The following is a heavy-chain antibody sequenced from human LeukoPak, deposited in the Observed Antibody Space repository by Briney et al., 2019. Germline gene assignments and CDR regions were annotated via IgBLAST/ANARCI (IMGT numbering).Heavy chain of an antibody. CDR1: GFRFSTYW. D-gene: IGHD3-3*01. CDR2: IKQDGSEK. Sequence: PGGSLRLSCAASGFRFSTYWMSWVRQAPGKGLEWVANIKQDGSEKYYVDSVKGRFTVSRDNAKNSLYLEMNSLRAEDTAVYYCARRGYLEFRSGYLQRLEGWFDAWRQGTLVTVSS. V-gene: IGHV3-7*01. CDR3: ARRGYLEFRSGYLQRLEGWFDA. J-gene: IGHJ5*02.